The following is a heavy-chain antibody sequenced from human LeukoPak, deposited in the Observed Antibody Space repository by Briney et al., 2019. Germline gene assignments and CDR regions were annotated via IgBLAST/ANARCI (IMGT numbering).Heavy chain of an antibody. D-gene: IGHD2-2*01. CDR3: VRDRTKYCSSTSCPLDY. Sequence: ASVKVSCKVSGYTFTGYYMHWVRQAPGQGLEWMGWINPNSGGTNYAQKFQGRVTMTRDTSISTAYMELSRLRSDDTAVYYCVRDRTKYCSSTSCPLDYWGQGTLVTVSS. CDR1: GYTFTGYY. CDR2: INPNSGGT. J-gene: IGHJ4*02. V-gene: IGHV1-2*02.